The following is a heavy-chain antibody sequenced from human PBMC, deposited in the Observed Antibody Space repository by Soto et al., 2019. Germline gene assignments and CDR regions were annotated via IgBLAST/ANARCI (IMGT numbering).Heavy chain of an antibody. CDR1: GFTFGRYA. J-gene: IGHJ4*02. CDR3: ARDLVELAGFYNILTGNYGPTLGY. V-gene: IGHV3-23*01. Sequence: HPGGSLRLSCPASGFTFGRYAMRWVRQAPEKGLEWVSGVSGSGGSTYYAGSVKGRFTISRDNSKNTLYLQMNSLRAEDTAVYYCARDLVELAGFYNILTGNYGPTLGYWGQGTLVTVSS. D-gene: IGHD3-9*01. CDR2: VSGSGGST.